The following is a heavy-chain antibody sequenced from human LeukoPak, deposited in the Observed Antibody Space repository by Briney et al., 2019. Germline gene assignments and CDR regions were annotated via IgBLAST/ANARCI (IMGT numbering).Heavy chain of an antibody. CDR3: ARPPSADANPDYYFDY. J-gene: IGHJ4*02. CDR1: GGTFSSYA. V-gene: IGHV1-69*13. D-gene: IGHD4/OR15-4a*01. CDR2: IIPIFGTA. Sequence: ASVKVSCKASGGTFSSYAISWVRQAHGQGLEWMGGIIPIFGTANYAQKFQGRVTITADESTSTAYMELSSLRSEDTAVYYCARPPSADANPDYYFDYWGQGTLVTVSS.